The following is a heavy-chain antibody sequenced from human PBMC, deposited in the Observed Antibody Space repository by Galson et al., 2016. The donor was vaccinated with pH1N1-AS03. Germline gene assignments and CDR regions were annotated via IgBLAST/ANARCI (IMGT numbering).Heavy chain of an antibody. CDR3: ARDSRGPCTSATCPTTYYFGMDG. D-gene: IGHD2-2*01. Sequence: SVKVSCKASGYIFTGFYVHWVRQAPGQGLEWMGWINTDSGVTNYAQKFEAWVTMTRDTSVSTAYMELYGLKSDDTAVYYCARDSRGPCTSATCPTTYYFGMDGWGQGTTVIVSS. CDR2: INTDSGVT. CDR1: GYIFTGFY. V-gene: IGHV1-2*04. J-gene: IGHJ6*02.